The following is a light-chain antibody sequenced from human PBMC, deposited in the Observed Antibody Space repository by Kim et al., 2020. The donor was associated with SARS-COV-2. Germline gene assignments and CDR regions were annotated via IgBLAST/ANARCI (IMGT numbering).Light chain of an antibody. Sequence: GDRHTLTCRASQSINKLLALYQQKPGRAPKLLIYEASTLKSGVPSMFSDCGSKTVFTLTISSLQPDDFASYYCQHYDSYPYTFGQGTKLEIK. V-gene: IGKV1-5*01. CDR1: QSINKL. J-gene: IGKJ2*01. CDR2: EAS. CDR3: QHYDSYPYT.